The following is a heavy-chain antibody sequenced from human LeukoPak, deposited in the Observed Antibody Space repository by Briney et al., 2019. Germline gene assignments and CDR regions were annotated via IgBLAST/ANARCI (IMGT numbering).Heavy chain of an antibody. V-gene: IGHV4-34*01. CDR3: ARGRRVVPGAFDI. J-gene: IGHJ3*02. Sequence: MPSETLSLTCAVYGGSFSGYYWSWIRQPPGKGLEWIGEINHSGSTNYNPSLKSRVTISVDTSKNQFSLKLSSVTAADTAVYYCARGRRVVPGAFDIWGQGTMATVSS. CDR1: GGSFSGYY. CDR2: INHSGST. D-gene: IGHD2-2*01.